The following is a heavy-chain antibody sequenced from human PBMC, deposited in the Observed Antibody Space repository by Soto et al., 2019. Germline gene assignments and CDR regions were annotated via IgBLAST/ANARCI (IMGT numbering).Heavy chain of an antibody. Sequence: SGGLAGTWSVSGCSVCSYLWGWFRRPPGKGLEWIGYIYYAGTTSYNPSLKSRVSISVDTSKNQFSLTLTSVTAADTAVYYCARQGFGVLHGLVDVWGQGTTVT. CDR3: ARQGFGVLHGLVDV. D-gene: IGHD3-10*01. J-gene: IGHJ6*02. V-gene: IGHV4-59*08. CDR1: GCSVCSYL. CDR2: IYYAGTT.